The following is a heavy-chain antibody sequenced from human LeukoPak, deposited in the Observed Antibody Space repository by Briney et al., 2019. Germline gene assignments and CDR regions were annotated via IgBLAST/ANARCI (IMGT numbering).Heavy chain of an antibody. V-gene: IGHV3-66*01. CDR1: GFTVSDNY. D-gene: IGHD3-22*01. Sequence: GGSLRLSCAASGFTVSDNYMSWVRQAPGKGLEWVSVIYSGGSTYYADSVKGRFTISRDNSKNTLYLQMNSLRAEDTAVYYCARTKASSGDILFDYWGQGTLVSVSS. CDR2: IYSGGST. J-gene: IGHJ4*02. CDR3: ARTKASSGDILFDY.